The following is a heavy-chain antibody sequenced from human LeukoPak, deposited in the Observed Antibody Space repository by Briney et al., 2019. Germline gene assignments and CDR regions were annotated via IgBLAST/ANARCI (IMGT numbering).Heavy chain of an antibody. D-gene: IGHD1-26*01. CDR1: GFTFSHYG. CDR3: AKGKGSGSDLFYNYYYMDV. V-gene: IGHV3-30*02. J-gene: IGHJ6*03. Sequence: GGSLRLSCAASGFTFSHYGMHWVRQAPGKGLEWVSLIWYDGSDKHYADSVKGRFTISRDNSKNTLYLQMDSLRAEDTAVYYCAKGKGSGSDLFYNYYYMDVWGKGTTVTVSS. CDR2: IWYDGSDK.